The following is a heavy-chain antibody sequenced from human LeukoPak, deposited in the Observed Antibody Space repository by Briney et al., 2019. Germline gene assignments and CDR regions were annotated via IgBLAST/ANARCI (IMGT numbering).Heavy chain of an antibody. CDR3: ARQPDSSGSPLY. CDR2: IYPGDSDT. Sequence: GESLQISCRTSGYIFTNYWIGWVRPMPGKGLEWMGIIYPGDSDTRYSPSFQGQVTISADKYISTAYLQWSSLKPSDTAMFYCARQPDSSGSPLYWGQGTLVSVSS. CDR1: GYIFTNYW. V-gene: IGHV5-51*01. J-gene: IGHJ4*02. D-gene: IGHD3-22*01.